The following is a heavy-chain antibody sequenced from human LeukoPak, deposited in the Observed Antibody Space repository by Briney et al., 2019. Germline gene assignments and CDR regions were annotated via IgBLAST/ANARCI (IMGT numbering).Heavy chain of an antibody. CDR1: GGSISSGGYY. D-gene: IGHD2-21*02. V-gene: IGHV4-31*03. J-gene: IGHJ4*02. CDR2: IYYSGST. Sequence: SETLSLTCTVSGGSISSGGYYWSWIRQHPGKGLEWIGYIYYSGSTYYNPSLKSRVTISVDTSKNQFSLKLSSVTAADTAVYYCAREALQDYGGDCYPTLFDYWGQGTLVTVSS. CDR3: AREALQDYGGDCYPTLFDY.